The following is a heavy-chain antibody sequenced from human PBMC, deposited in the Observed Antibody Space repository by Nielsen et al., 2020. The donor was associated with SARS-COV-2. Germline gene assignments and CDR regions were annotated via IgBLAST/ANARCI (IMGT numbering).Heavy chain of an antibody. V-gene: IGHV3-30*03. CDR1: GFTFSRYG. D-gene: IGHD6-6*01. Sequence: GGSLRLSCAASGFTFSRYGMHWVRLAPGKGLEWVALISYDGSVKYYADSVKGRFTISRDNANNSLYLQMNSLRAEDTAVYYCASPGSDVDYWGQGTLVTVSS. CDR2: ISYDGSVK. CDR3: ASPGSDVDY. J-gene: IGHJ4*02.